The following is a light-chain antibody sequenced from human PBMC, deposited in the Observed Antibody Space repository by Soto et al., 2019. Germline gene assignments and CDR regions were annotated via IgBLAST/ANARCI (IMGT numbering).Light chain of an antibody. CDR3: QQHSHWPPWT. Sequence: EVVLTQSPATLSLSPGERATLSCRASQSVTKYLAWYQQKPGQALRLLIYDVSKRATGIPARFSGSGSETDFTLTISSLEPGDFAVYYCQQHSHWPPWTFGQGTRVEIQ. CDR1: QSVTKY. J-gene: IGKJ1*01. CDR2: DVS. V-gene: IGKV3-11*01.